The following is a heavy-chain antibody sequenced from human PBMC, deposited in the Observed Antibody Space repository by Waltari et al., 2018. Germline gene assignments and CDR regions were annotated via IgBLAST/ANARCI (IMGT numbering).Heavy chain of an antibody. CDR1: GFNFRNYA. CDR3: ARVNRESLIRGATIDS. D-gene: IGHD3-10*01. V-gene: IGHV3-23*01. CDR2: INFRGGNT. Sequence: EVQLLESGGAFVRPGGSLRLSCAASGFNFRNYAMTWVRQAPGRGLEWEASINFRGGNTVYADSVKGRSNIARDNSKNTLSIQLDSLRLDDTAVYFCARVNRESLIRGATIDSWGQGTRVTVSS. J-gene: IGHJ4*02.